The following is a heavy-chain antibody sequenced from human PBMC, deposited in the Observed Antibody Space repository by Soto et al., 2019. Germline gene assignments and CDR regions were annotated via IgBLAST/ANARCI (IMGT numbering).Heavy chain of an antibody. CDR1: GYTFTGYY. D-gene: IGHD3-10*01. Sequence: VASVKVSCKASGYTFTGYYMHWVRQAPGQGLEWMGWINPNSGGTNYAQKFQGRVTMTRDTSISTAYMELSRLRSDDTAVYYCGRVPLPYYYGSGSYYNVPYYFDYWGQGTMVTVSS. J-gene: IGHJ4*02. CDR2: INPNSGGT. V-gene: IGHV1-2*02. CDR3: GRVPLPYYYGSGSYYNVPYYFDY.